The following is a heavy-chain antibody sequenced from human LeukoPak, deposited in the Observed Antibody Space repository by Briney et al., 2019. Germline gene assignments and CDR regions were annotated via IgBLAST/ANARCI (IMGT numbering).Heavy chain of an antibody. CDR2: IYYSGST. J-gene: IGHJ4*02. V-gene: IGHV4-61*01. CDR3: ARVSRRDGYNYYY. Sequence: SETLSLTCTVSGGSVSSGSHYWSWIRQSPGQGLEWIVYIYYSGSTNYNPSLKSRITISVDTSKNQFSLKLTSVTAADTAVYYCARVSRRDGYNYYYWGQGTLVTVSS. D-gene: IGHD5-24*01. CDR1: GGSVSSGSHY.